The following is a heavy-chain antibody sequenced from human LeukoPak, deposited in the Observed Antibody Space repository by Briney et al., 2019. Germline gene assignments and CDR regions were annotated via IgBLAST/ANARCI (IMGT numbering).Heavy chain of an antibody. Sequence: GGSLRLSCAASGFTFSSYGMHWVRQAPGKGLEWVAVISYDGSNKYYADSVKGRFTISRDNSKNTLYLQMNSLRAEDTAIYYCAKAITAVVYTTFDSWGQGTPVTVSS. J-gene: IGHJ4*02. CDR3: AKAITAVVYTTFDS. V-gene: IGHV3-30*18. D-gene: IGHD5/OR15-5a*01. CDR1: GFTFSSYG. CDR2: ISYDGSNK.